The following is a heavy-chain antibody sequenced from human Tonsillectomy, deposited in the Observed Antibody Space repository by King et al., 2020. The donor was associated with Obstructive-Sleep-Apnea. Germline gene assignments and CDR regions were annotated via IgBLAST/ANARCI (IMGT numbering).Heavy chain of an antibody. CDR3: ARMVYSSSWYRLFDS. J-gene: IGHJ4*02. V-gene: IGHV7-4-1*02. CDR1: GYSFTSYA. D-gene: IGHD6-13*01. Sequence: QLVQSGSELKTPGASVKVSCKASGYSFTSYAMNWVRQAPGQGLEWMGRINTNTGNPTYAQGFTGRFVFSLDTSGSTAYLQISSLKAEDTAVDYCARMVYSSSWYRLFDSWGQGTLVTVSS. CDR2: INTNTGNP.